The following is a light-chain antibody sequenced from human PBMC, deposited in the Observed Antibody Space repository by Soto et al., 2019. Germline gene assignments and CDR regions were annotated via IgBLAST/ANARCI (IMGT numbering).Light chain of an antibody. Sequence: EIVLTQSAATLSLSPGERATLSCRASQSLSSNFLAWYQQKPGQPPRLLIYDSSTRATGFPDRFSGSGSGTEFTLTISSLQSEDFAVYYCQQYNNWPPTFGQGTRLEI. CDR2: DSS. CDR1: QSLSSN. CDR3: QQYNNWPPT. V-gene: IGKV3D-15*01. J-gene: IGKJ5*01.